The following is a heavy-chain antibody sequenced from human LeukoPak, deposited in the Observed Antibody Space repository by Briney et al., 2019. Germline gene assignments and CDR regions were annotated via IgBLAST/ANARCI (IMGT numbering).Heavy chain of an antibody. V-gene: IGHV3-23*01. CDR3: TKDRPGSFDY. Sequence: GGSLRLSCAASGFTFSSYAMSWVRQAPGKGLEWVSAISGSGGSTYYPDSVEGRFTVSRDNSKNTLYLQMNSLRPGDTAVYYCTKDRPGSFDYWGQGAPVTVSS. CDR2: ISGSGGST. D-gene: IGHD6-19*01. J-gene: IGHJ4*02. CDR1: GFTFSSYA.